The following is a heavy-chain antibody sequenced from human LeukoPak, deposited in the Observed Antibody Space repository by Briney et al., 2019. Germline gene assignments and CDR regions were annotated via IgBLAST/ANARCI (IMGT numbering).Heavy chain of an antibody. D-gene: IGHD4-17*01. V-gene: IGHV1-18*01. J-gene: IGHJ3*01. Sequence: ASVKVSCKASGYTFTSHGISWVRQAPGQGLEWMGWISAYNGNTNYAQRLQGRVTMTTDTSTSTAYMELRSLRSDDTAVYYCARDRDYGDYGGFWGQGTMVTVSS. CDR2: ISAYNGNT. CDR1: GYTFTSHG. CDR3: ARDRDYGDYGGF.